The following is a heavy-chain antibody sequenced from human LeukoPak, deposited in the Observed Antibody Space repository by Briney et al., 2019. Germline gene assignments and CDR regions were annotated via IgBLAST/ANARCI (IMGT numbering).Heavy chain of an antibody. CDR3: ARCSRDSSGQPLEYYFDY. Sequence: GRSLRLSCAASGFTFSSYGMHWVRQAPGKGLEWVAVIWYDGSNKYYADSVKGRFTISRDYSKNTLYLQMNSLRAEDTAVYYCARCSRDSSGQPLEYYFDYWGQGTLVTVSS. CDR1: GFTFSSYG. D-gene: IGHD6-19*01. CDR2: IWYDGSNK. V-gene: IGHV3-33*01. J-gene: IGHJ4*02.